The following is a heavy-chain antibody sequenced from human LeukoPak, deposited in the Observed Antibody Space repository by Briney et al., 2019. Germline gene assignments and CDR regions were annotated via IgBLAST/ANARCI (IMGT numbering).Heavy chain of an antibody. D-gene: IGHD6-13*01. J-gene: IGHJ6*02. V-gene: IGHV4-59*12. CDR3: ARDRIAAAAHSYYYGMDV. CDR1: GGSISSYY. Sequence: PSETLSLTCTVSGGSISSYYWSWIRQPPGKGLEWIGYIYYSGSTYYNPSLKSRVTISVDTSKNQFSLKLSSVTAADTAVYYCARDRIAAAAHSYYYGMDVWGQGTTVTVSS. CDR2: IYYSGST.